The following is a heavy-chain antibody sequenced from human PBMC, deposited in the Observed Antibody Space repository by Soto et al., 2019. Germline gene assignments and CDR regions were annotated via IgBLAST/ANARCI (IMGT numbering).Heavy chain of an antibody. Sequence: QVQMVQSGAEVKKPGSSVKVSCKASGGTFSSYAISWVRQAPGQGLEWMGGIIPIFGTANYAQKFQGRVTITADKSTCTAYMELSSLIYEETAVYSCSRDQSGSPAYWGQGTLVTVSS. D-gene: IGHD1-26*01. CDR3: SRDQSGSPAY. V-gene: IGHV1-69*06. CDR2: IIPIFGTA. CDR1: GGTFSSYA. J-gene: IGHJ4*02.